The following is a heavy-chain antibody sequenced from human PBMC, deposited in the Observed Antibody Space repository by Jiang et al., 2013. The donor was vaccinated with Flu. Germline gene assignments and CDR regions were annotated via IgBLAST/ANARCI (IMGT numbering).Heavy chain of an antibody. CDR2: IWYDGSNR. D-gene: IGHD3-22*01. J-gene: IGHJ4*02. Sequence: SGGGVVQPGKSLRLSCAASGFTFSNYNIHWVRQAPGKGLEWVAVIWYDGSNRYYADSVKGRFTISRDNSKNTLFLQMNNLRAEDTAVYYCARASDYYDSSGYEYYLEYWGQGTQVTVSS. CDR3: ARASDYYDSSGYEYYLEY. V-gene: IGHV3-33*01. CDR1: GFTFSNYN.